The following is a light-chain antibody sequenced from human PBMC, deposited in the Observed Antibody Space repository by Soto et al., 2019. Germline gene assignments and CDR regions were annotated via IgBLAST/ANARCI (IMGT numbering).Light chain of an antibody. CDR1: SSDVGGYNY. Sequence: QSVLTQPASVSGSPGQSITISCTGTSSDVGGYNYVSWYQQHPGKAPKLMIYDVSNRPSGVSTRFSGSKSGNTASLTISGLQAEDEADYYCSSYTSSSTPHYVFGTGTKLTVL. J-gene: IGLJ1*01. CDR2: DVS. V-gene: IGLV2-14*01. CDR3: SSYTSSSTPHYV.